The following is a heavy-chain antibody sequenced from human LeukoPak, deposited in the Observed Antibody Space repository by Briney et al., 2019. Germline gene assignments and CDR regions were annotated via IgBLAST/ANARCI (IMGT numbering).Heavy chain of an antibody. CDR1: GGSISSSSYY. D-gene: IGHD4-23*01. J-gene: IGHJ6*02. CDR3: ARPVGDGMDV. V-gene: IGHV4-39*01. CDR2: ICYSGST. Sequence: SETLSLTCTVSGGSISSSSYYWGWIRQPPGKGLEWIGSICYSGSTYYNPSLKSRVTISVDTSKNQFSLKLSSVTAADTAVYYCARPVGDGMDVWGQGTTVTVSS.